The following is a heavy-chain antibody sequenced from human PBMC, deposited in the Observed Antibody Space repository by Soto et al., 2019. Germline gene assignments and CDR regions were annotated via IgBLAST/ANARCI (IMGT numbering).Heavy chain of an antibody. CDR3: ASAKAVVVAALGI. V-gene: IGHV3-23*01. Sequence: EGHLLESGGGLVQPGGSLRLSCKASGFTFSNSAMIWVRQAPGQGLGWVASISENGGSRGGTYYADSVKGRFTISRNNSKSTLYLQVDSLTGADTAVYYCASAKAVVVAALGIWGQGTMVTVSS. CDR1: GFTFSNSA. D-gene: IGHD2-21*01. J-gene: IGHJ3*02. CDR2: ISENGGSRGGT.